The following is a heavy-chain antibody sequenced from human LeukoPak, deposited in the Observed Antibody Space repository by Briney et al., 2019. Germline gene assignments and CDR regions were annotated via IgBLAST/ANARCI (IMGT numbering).Heavy chain of an antibody. D-gene: IGHD5-18*01. J-gene: IGHJ4*02. V-gene: IGHV1-18*01. CDR3: ARDHSYGLDY. CDR1: GYTFFSYG. Sequence: ASVKVSCKASGYTFFSYGISWVRQARGQGLEWMGWISTYNGNTNYAQKLQGRVTMTTDTSTSTAYMELRSLISDDTAVYYCARDHSYGLDYWGQGTLVTVSS. CDR2: ISTYNGNT.